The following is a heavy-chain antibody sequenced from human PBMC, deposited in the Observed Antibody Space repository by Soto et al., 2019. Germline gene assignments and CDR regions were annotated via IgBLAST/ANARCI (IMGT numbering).Heavy chain of an antibody. CDR3: ARGRGSYYYDSSGYFDY. Sequence: QVQLQESGPGLVKPSQTLSLTCTVSGGSISSGGYYWSWIRQHPGKGLEWIGYIYYSGSTYYNPSLKSRVTISVDTSKNQFSLKLSSVTAADTAVYYCARGRGSYYYDSSGYFDYWGQGTLVTVSS. CDR2: IYYSGST. V-gene: IGHV4-31*03. J-gene: IGHJ4*02. D-gene: IGHD3-22*01. CDR1: GGSISSGGYY.